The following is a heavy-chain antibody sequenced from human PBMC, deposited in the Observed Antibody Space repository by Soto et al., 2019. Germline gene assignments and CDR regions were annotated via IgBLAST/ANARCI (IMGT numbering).Heavy chain of an antibody. CDR1: GGSISGSYYY. CDR3: ASSQKGYNWNYFDH. Sequence: SETLSLTCAVSGGSISGSYYYWGWLRQSPGRGPEWIGSVFYTGFTSYNPSLESRVSVSVDTSKNQFSLKVSAVTAAGTAVYYCASSQKGYNWNYFDHWGQGALVTVS. D-gene: IGHD1-20*01. CDR2: VFYTGFT. V-gene: IGHV4-39*01. J-gene: IGHJ4*02.